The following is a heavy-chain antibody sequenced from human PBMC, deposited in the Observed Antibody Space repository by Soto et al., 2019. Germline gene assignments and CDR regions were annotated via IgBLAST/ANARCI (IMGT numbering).Heavy chain of an antibody. J-gene: IGHJ4*02. CDR2: MNPNSGNT. CDR1: GYTFTSYD. Sequence: GASVKVSCKASGYTFTSYDINWVRQATGQGLEWMGWMNPNSGNTGYAQKFQGRVTMTRNTSISTAYMELSSLRSEDTAVYYCARGPHYDLVGPAGPIDWGQGTLVTVSS. V-gene: IGHV1-8*01. D-gene: IGHD3-3*01. CDR3: ARGPHYDLVGPAGPID.